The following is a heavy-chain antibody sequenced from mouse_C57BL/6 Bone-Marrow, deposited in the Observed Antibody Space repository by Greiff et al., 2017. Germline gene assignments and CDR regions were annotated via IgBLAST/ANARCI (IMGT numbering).Heavy chain of an antibody. J-gene: IGHJ3*01. CDR3: TTWELGRFAY. V-gene: IGHV14-4*01. CDR1: GFNIKDDY. CDR2: IDPENGDT. Sequence: VHVKQSGAELVRPGASVKLSCTASGFNIKDDYMHWVKQRPEQGLEWIGWIDPENGDTEYASKFQGKATITADTSSNTAYLQLSSLTSEDTAVYYCTTWELGRFAYWGQGTLVTVSA. D-gene: IGHD4-1*01.